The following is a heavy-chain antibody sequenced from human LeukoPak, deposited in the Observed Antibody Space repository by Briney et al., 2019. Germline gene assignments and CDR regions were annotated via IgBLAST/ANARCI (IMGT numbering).Heavy chain of an antibody. J-gene: IGHJ6*02. V-gene: IGHV4-59*01. CDR2: IYYSGST. CDR1: GGSISSYY. Sequence: SETLSLTCTVSGGSISSYYWSWIRQPPGKGLEWIGYIYYSGSTNYNPSLKSRVTISVDTSKNQFSLKLSSVTAADTAVYYCARAPLRYHPSYYYYYGMDVWGQGTTVTVSS. CDR3: ARAPLRYHPSYYYYYGMDV. D-gene: IGHD3-9*01.